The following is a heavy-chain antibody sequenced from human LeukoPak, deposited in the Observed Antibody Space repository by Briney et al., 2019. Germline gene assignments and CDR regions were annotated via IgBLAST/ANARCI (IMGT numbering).Heavy chain of an antibody. J-gene: IGHJ1*01. D-gene: IGHD3-10*01. V-gene: IGHV3-23*01. CDR3: AKSFRGVRGVIAEYFQH. CDR1: GFTFSSYA. Sequence: GGSLRLSCAASGFTFSSYAMSWVRQAPGKGLEWVSAISGSGGSTYYADSVKGRFTISRDNSKNTLYLQMNSLRAEDTAVYYCAKSFRGVRGVIAEYFQHWGQGTLVTVSS. CDR2: ISGSGGST.